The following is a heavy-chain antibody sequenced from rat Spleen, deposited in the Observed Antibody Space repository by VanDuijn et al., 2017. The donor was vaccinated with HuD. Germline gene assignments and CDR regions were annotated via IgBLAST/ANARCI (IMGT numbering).Heavy chain of an antibody. V-gene: IGHV5-19*01. CDR2: ISTSGSRT. CDR1: GFTFSNYG. CDR3: ARATEGIAHYFDY. J-gene: IGHJ2*01. Sequence: EVQLVESGGGLVQPGRSLKLSCAASGFTFSNYGMHWIRQAPKKGLEWVATISTSGSRTYYPDSVKGRFTISRDNAKSSLYLQMNSLKSEDTATYYCARATEGIAHYFDYWGQGVMVTVSS. D-gene: IGHD1-11*01.